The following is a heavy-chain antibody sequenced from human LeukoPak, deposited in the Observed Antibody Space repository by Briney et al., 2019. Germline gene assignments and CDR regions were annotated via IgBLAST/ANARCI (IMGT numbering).Heavy chain of an antibody. J-gene: IGHJ4*02. CDR3: ARKFLTGRLIDY. CDR2: ISYDGSNE. CDR1: GFTFSNYG. Sequence: GGSLRLSCAASGFTFSNYGMHWVRQAPGKGLEWVAVISYDGSNEYYADSVKGRFTISKDTSKNILYLQMNSLRAEDTALYYCARKFLTGRLIDYWGQGTLVTVSS. V-gene: IGHV3-30*03. D-gene: IGHD7-27*01.